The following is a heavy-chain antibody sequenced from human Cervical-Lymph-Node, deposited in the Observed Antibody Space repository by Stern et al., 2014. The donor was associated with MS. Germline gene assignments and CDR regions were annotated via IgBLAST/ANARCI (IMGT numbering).Heavy chain of an antibody. Sequence: EVQLLESGGGLVQPGGSLRLSCAVSGLTLSDQYMDWVRQAPGTGLEWVGGSRSKANSYTTEYAASVKGRFTISRDESENSFNLQMNSLQTDDTAVYYCVRRNYVALDHWGQGTLVTVSS. D-gene: IGHD1-7*01. J-gene: IGHJ4*02. CDR1: GLTLSDQY. CDR2: SRSKANSYTT. CDR3: VRRNYVALDH. V-gene: IGHV3-72*01.